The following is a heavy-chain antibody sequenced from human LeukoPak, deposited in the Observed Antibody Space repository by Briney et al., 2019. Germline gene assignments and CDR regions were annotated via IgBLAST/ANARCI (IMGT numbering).Heavy chain of an antibody. CDR3: ARYRIAVAGMDY. D-gene: IGHD6-19*01. CDR1: GGSISSSSYY. J-gene: IGHJ4*02. Sequence: SETLSLTCTVSGGSISSSSYYWGWLRQPPGKGLEGVGSIYYSGSTYYNPSLKSRVTISVDTSKNQFSLKLSSVTAADTAVYYCARYRIAVAGMDYWGQGTLVTVSS. V-gene: IGHV4-39*07. CDR2: IYYSGST.